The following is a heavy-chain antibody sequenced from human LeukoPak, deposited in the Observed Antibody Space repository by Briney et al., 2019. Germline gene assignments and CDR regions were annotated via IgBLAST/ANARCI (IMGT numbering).Heavy chain of an antibody. V-gene: IGHV4-4*07. CDR3: AREDVAGTLYYYYYYYMDV. CDR2: IYTSGSN. J-gene: IGHJ6*03. CDR1: GGSISSYY. D-gene: IGHD1-1*01. Sequence: SETLSLTCTVSGGSISSYYWSWIRQPAGKGLEWIGRIYTSGSNNYNPSLKHRVTMSVDTSKNQLSLKLSSVTAADTDVYYCAREDVAGTLYYYYYYYMDVRGKGATVTLSS.